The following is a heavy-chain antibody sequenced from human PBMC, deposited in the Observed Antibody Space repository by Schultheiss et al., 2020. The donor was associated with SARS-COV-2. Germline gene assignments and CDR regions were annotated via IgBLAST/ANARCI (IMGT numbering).Heavy chain of an antibody. Sequence: SETLSLTCTVSGGSISSYYWSWIRQPPGKGLEWIGYIYYSGSTNYNPSLKSRVTISVDTSKNQFSLKLSSVTAADTAVYYCARAYGYNYFAFDYWGQVTLVTVSS. D-gene: IGHD5-24*01. CDR3: ARAYGYNYFAFDY. V-gene: IGHV4-59*01. J-gene: IGHJ4*02. CDR1: GGSISSYY. CDR2: IYYSGST.